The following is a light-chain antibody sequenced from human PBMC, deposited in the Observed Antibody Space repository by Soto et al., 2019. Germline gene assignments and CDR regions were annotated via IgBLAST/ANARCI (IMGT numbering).Light chain of an antibody. Sequence: EILWTQSPGTLSLSPGERATLSCRASQSVRNNYLAWYQQKPGQAPRLLIYGASGRATGIPDRFSGSGSGTDFTLSISRLEPEDFAVYYCQQYGSSPYTFGRGTKLQI. CDR1: QSVRNNY. CDR2: GAS. J-gene: IGKJ2*01. CDR3: QQYGSSPYT. V-gene: IGKV3-20*01.